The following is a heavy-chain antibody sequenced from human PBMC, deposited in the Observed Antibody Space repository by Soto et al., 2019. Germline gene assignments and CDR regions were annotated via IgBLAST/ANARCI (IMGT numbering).Heavy chain of an antibody. D-gene: IGHD6-13*01. Sequence: SVKVSCKASGGTFSSYAISWVRQAPGQGLEWMGGIIPIFGTANYAQKFQGRVTITADESTSTAYMELSSLRSEDTAVYYCASGPYSSSPNYGMDVWGQGTTVTVSS. CDR2: IIPIFGTA. CDR1: GGTFSSYA. CDR3: ASGPYSSSPNYGMDV. J-gene: IGHJ6*02. V-gene: IGHV1-69*13.